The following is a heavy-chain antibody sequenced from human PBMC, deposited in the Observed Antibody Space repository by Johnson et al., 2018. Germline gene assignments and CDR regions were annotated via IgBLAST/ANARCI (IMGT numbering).Heavy chain of an antibody. Sequence: QVQLQESGPGLVKPSGTLFLTCAVSGGSISSSNWWSWVRQPPGKGLEWIGDIYHSGSTNYNPSLKSRVTISVDKSKNQFSLKLSSVTAADTAVYYCARDLFLYGWSFYMDVWGKGTTVTVSS. D-gene: IGHD3-10*01. V-gene: IGHV4-4*02. CDR3: ARDLFLYGWSFYMDV. CDR1: GGSISSSNW. J-gene: IGHJ6*03. CDR2: IYHSGST.